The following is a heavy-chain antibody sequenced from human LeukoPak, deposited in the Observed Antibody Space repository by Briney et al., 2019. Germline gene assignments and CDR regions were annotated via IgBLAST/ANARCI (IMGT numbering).Heavy chain of an antibody. CDR1: GFTFSSYW. Sequence: GGSLRLSCAASGFTFSSYWMSWVRQAPGKGREWVANIKQDGSEKYYVDSVKGRFTISRDNAKNSLYLQMNSLRAEDTAVYYCARDPAYYYDSSGYLDYWGQGTLVTVSS. CDR3: ARDPAYYYDSSGYLDY. D-gene: IGHD3-22*01. V-gene: IGHV3-7*01. J-gene: IGHJ4*02. CDR2: IKQDGSEK.